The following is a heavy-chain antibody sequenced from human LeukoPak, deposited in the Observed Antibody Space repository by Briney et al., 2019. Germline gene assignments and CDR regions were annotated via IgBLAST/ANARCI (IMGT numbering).Heavy chain of an antibody. J-gene: IGHJ4*02. CDR1: GFTFSSYA. CDR3: AKDRRIAVAGNFDY. V-gene: IGHV3-23*01. Sequence: PGGSLRLSCAASGFTFSSYAMSWVRQAPGKGLEWVSAISGSGGSTYYADSVKGRFAISRDNSKNTLYLQMNSLRAEDTAVYYCAKDRRIAVAGNFDYWGQGTLVTVSS. D-gene: IGHD6-19*01. CDR2: ISGSGGST.